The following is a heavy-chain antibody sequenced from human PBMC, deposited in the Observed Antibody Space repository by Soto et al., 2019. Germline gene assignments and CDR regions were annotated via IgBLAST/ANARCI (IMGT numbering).Heavy chain of an antibody. Sequence: QVQLVQSGAEVKKPGASVKVSCKASGYTFTGYYMHWVRQAPGQGLEWMGWINPNSGGTNYAHKFQGRVTMTRDTSISTAYMELSRLRSDDTAVYYCARGRRGYYDSSGPPTDYWGQGTLVTVSS. CDR2: INPNSGGT. J-gene: IGHJ4*02. D-gene: IGHD3-22*01. CDR3: ARGRRGYYDSSGPPTDY. V-gene: IGHV1-2*07. CDR1: GYTFTGYY.